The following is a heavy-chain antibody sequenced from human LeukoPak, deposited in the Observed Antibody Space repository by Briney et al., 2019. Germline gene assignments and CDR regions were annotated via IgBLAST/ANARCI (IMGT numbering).Heavy chain of an antibody. V-gene: IGHV4-30-4*01. J-gene: IGHJ5*02. Sequence: SQTLSLTCTVSGGSISSGDYYWSWIRQPPGKGLEWIGYIYYSGNTYYNPSLKSRVTISVDTSKNQFSLKLSSVTAADTAVYYCARDYYGSGSYFNWFGPWGQGTLVTVSS. CDR3: ARDYYGSGSYFNWFGP. CDR2: IYYSGNT. CDR1: GGSISSGDYY. D-gene: IGHD3-10*01.